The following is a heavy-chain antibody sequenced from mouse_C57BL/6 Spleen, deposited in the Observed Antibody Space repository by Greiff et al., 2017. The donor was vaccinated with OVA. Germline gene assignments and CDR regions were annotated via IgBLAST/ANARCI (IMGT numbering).Heavy chain of an antibody. CDR1: GYTFTSYW. Sequence: VKLQQPGAELVMPGASVKLSCKASGYTFTSYWMHWVKQRPGQGLEWIGEIDPSDSYTNYNQKFKGKSTLTVDKSSSTAYMQLSSLTSEDSAVYYCARGDYVAMDYWGQGTSVTVSS. J-gene: IGHJ4*01. CDR3: ARGDYVAMDY. CDR2: IDPSDSYT. V-gene: IGHV1-69*01.